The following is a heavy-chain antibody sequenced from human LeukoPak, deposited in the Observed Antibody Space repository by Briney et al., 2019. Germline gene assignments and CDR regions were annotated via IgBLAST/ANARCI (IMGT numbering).Heavy chain of an antibody. CDR2: IYTSGST. Sequence: SQTLSLTCTVSGGSISSGSYYWSWIRQPAGKGLEWIGRIYTSGSTNYNPSLKSRVTISVDTSKNQFSLKLSSVTAADTAVYYCARTRQYNWNPGYFDYWGQGTLVTVSS. CDR3: ARTRQYNWNPGYFDY. V-gene: IGHV4-61*02. CDR1: GGSISSGSYY. J-gene: IGHJ4*02. D-gene: IGHD1-20*01.